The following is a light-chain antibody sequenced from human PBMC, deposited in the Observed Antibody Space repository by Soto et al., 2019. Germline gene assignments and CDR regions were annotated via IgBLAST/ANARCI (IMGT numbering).Light chain of an antibody. Sequence: DIQMTQSPSSVSASVGDRVTITCRASLGISRWLAWYQQKPGIAHKLLIYEASSLQSGVPSRFSGSGSGTDFTLTISNLQPEDFATYYCQQANSFPVTFGGGTKVDIK. V-gene: IGKV1-12*01. CDR1: LGISRW. CDR3: QQANSFPVT. J-gene: IGKJ4*01. CDR2: EAS.